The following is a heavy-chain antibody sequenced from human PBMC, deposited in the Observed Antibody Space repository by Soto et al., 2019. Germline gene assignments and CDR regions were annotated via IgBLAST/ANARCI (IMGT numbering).Heavy chain of an antibody. CDR3: ARDSKGALDY. CDR1: GFPLRAYS. D-gene: IGHD1-26*01. J-gene: IGHJ4*02. CDR2: LPADGRNT. V-gene: IGHV3-30*04. Sequence: GGSLRLSCEASGFPLRAYSVHWVRQAPGGGLEWLASLPADGRNTYYGDSVRGRLNISRDTSKNTVYLEMDSLRFDDTSVYYCARDSKGALDYWGLGTLVTVSS.